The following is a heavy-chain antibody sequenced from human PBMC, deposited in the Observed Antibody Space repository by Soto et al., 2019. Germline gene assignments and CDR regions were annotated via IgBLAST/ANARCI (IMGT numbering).Heavy chain of an antibody. V-gene: IGHV3-23*01. Sequence: EVQLLESGGGLVQPGGSLRLSCAASGFTFSNYAVTWVGQAPGKGLEWVSTISGSGGSTYYADSVKGRFTISRDNSKNTLYLQMNSLRAEDTGVYYCAKDQGSSWYEIDYWGQGTLVTVSS. J-gene: IGHJ4*02. CDR1: GFTFSNYA. CDR2: ISGSGGST. D-gene: IGHD6-13*01. CDR3: AKDQGSSWYEIDY.